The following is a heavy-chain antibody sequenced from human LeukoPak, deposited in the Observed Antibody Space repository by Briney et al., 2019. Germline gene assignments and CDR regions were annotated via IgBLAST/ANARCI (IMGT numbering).Heavy chain of an antibody. V-gene: IGHV3-21*01. CDR1: GFTFSSYS. J-gene: IGHJ4*02. Sequence: GGSLRLSCAASGFTFSSYSMNWVRQAPGKGLEWVSSISSSSSYIYYADSVKGRFTISRDNAKNSLYLQMNSLRAEDTAVYYCARDGHATWGGSYEQGYWGPGTRVTVSS. D-gene: IGHD1-26*01. CDR3: ARDGHATWGGSYEQGY. CDR2: ISSSSSYI.